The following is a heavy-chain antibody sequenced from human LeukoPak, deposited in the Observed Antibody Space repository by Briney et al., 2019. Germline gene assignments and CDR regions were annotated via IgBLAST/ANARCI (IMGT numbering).Heavy chain of an antibody. J-gene: IGHJ4*02. CDR3: ARGATGCSTTSCYTDH. CDR1: GFTFSSYA. V-gene: IGHV3-30-3*01. D-gene: IGHD2-2*02. Sequence: GGSLRLSCAASGFTFSSYAMHWVRQAPGKWLEWVAVISYDGSNKYYADSVKGRFTISRDNCENTLSLQMNSLRVEDTAVYYCARGATGCSTTSCYTDHWGQGTLVTVSS. CDR2: ISYDGSNK.